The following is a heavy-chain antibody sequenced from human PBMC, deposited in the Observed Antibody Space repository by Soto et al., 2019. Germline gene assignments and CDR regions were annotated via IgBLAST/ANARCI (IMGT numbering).Heavy chain of an antibody. Sequence: ASVKVSCKASGYTFTGYAMHWVRQAPGQRLEWMGWINAGNGNTKYSQKFQGRVTITRDTSASTAYMELSSLRSEDTAVYYCTKPRSSLQWPPFDPWGHGTLVTVSS. D-gene: IGHD6-19*01. CDR1: GYTFTGYA. J-gene: IGHJ5*02. CDR3: TKPRSSLQWPPFDP. CDR2: INAGNGNT. V-gene: IGHV1-3*01.